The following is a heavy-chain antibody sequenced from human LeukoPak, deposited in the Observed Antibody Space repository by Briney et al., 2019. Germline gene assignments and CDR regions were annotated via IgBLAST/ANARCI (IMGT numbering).Heavy chain of an antibody. V-gene: IGHV3-48*02. D-gene: IGHD3-10*01. J-gene: IGHJ4*02. CDR3: ARGGSYYTN. Sequence: GGSLRLSCAASGFSFNVYSMNWVRQAPGKGLEWLSYITDSRRTIYYADSVKGRFTTSRDNAKNSLYLQMNSLRDEDTAVYFCARGGSYYTNWGQGTLVTVSS. CDR2: ITDSRRTI. CDR1: GFSFNVYS.